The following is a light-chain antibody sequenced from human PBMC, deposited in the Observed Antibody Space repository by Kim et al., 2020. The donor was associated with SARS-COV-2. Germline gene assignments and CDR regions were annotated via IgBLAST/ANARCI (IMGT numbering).Light chain of an antibody. J-gene: IGLJ1*01. CDR2: QDS. CDR1: KLGDKF. CDR3: QAWDSSTYV. Sequence: VSPGQTDSLTCSGDKLGDKFACWYQQKPGQSPVLFIYQDSMRPSGIPERFSGSNSGNTATLTISGTQAMDEADYYCQAWDSSTYVFGTGTKVTVL. V-gene: IGLV3-1*01.